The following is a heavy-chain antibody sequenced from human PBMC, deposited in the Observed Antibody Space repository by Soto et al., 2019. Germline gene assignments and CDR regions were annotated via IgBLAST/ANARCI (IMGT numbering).Heavy chain of an antibody. D-gene: IGHD3-10*01. J-gene: IGHJ6*02. Sequence: QVQLMQDGTEIKKPGSSVKVSCNTSGDNFKKNVFTWVRQAPGQGLEWMGGTMPALGKTHYIEKFQGRVTITVDDAKRTVYMEVRDLTSEDAAIDYCARGPFRPSAMDVWGQGTTVTVSS. CDR3: ARGPFRPSAMDV. CDR2: TMPALGKT. V-gene: IGHV1-69*01. CDR1: GDNFKKNV.